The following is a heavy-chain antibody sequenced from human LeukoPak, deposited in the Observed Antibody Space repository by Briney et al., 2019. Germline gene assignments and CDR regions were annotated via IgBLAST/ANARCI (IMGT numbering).Heavy chain of an antibody. Sequence: PGGSLRLSCAASGFTFSRYWMHWVRQAPGKGLAWVSRINSDGSSTNYADSVKGRFTISRDNAKNTLYLLMNSLRVEDTAVYYCASSSGGFNWFDPWGQGTLVTVSS. CDR3: ASSSGGFNWFDP. D-gene: IGHD6-19*01. J-gene: IGHJ5*02. CDR1: GFTFSRYW. V-gene: IGHV3-74*01. CDR2: INSDGSST.